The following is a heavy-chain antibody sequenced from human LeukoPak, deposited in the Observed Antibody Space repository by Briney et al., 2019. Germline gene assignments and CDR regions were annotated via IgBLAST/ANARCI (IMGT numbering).Heavy chain of an antibody. V-gene: IGHV4-59*01. J-gene: IGHJ6*03. CDR3: ARGVRGGYDYYYYYMDV. CDR1: GGSISSYY. Sequence: SETLSLTCTVSGGSISSYYWGWIRQPPGKGLEWIGYIYYSGSTNYNPSPKSRVTISVDTSKNQFSLKLSSVTAADTAVYYCARGVRGGYDYYYYYMDVWGKGTTVTVSS. D-gene: IGHD5-12*01. CDR2: IYYSGST.